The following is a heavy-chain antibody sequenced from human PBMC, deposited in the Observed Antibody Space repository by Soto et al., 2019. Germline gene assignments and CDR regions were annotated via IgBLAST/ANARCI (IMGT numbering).Heavy chain of an antibody. V-gene: IGHV1-18*01. CDR1: GYTFTSYG. J-gene: IGHJ5*02. Sequence: ASVKVSCKASGYTFTSYGISWVRQAPGQGLEWMGWISAYNGNTNYAQKLQGRVTMTTDTSTSTAYMELRSLRSDDTAVYYCARGLVVPAAITDGWFDPWGQGTLVTVSS. CDR3: ARGLVVPAAITDGWFDP. D-gene: IGHD2-2*02. CDR2: ISAYNGNT.